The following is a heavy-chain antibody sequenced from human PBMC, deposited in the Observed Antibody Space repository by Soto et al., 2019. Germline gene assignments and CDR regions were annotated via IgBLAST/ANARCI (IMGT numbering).Heavy chain of an antibody. CDR1: GGTLSNYA. Sequence: QVQLVQGGTEVKMAGSSVRISCEASGGTLSNYAVSWVRQAPGLGLEWMGGIIPIFGTTTYAQKFQGRITITADETTGRVYMDLTGLRSDDTAVFYCTRAVRTGNYGMDVRGQGTTVTVSS. V-gene: IGHV1-69*01. CDR3: TRAVRTGNYGMDV. J-gene: IGHJ6*02. CDR2: IIPIFGTT.